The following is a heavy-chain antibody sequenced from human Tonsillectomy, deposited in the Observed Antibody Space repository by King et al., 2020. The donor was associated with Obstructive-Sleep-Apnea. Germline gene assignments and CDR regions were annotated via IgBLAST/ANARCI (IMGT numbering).Heavy chain of an antibody. CDR2: VYNSRSS. V-gene: IGHV4-59*01. J-gene: IGHJ5*02. Sequence: VQLQESGPGLGKPSETLSLTCTVFCGPIGNYYLSWVRQPPGEGLEWIGFVYNSRSSIYTPALLSRVTISVDPSTNQFSLRLTSVTAADAAVYYCAKDASGTYYNWFDPWGQGIPVTVSS. D-gene: IGHD3-10*01. CDR1: CGPIGNYY. CDR3: AKDASGTYYNWFDP.